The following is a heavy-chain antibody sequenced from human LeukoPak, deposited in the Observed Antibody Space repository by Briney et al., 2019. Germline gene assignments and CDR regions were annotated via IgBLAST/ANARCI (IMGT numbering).Heavy chain of an antibody. CDR2: IYYSGGP. J-gene: IGHJ4*02. CDR3: ARCRNVYTRSCWLDS. D-gene: IGHD3-10*02. Sequence: SETPSLNCTASGDSISSYYWSWIRQPPGMGLEWIGYIYYSGGPMYNPSLESRVTISVDTSESQFSLRLNSVTAADSAVYYCARCRNVYTRSCWLDSWGQGILVTVSS. CDR1: GDSISSYY. V-gene: IGHV4-59*01.